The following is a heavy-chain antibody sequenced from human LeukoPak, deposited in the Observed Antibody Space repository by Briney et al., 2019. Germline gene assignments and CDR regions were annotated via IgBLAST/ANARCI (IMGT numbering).Heavy chain of an antibody. V-gene: IGHV4-34*01. J-gene: IGHJ4*02. CDR2: INHSGST. D-gene: IGHD2-15*01. CDR3: ARVCSGGSCYRGSFDY. CDR1: GGSFSGYY. Sequence: SETLSLTCAVYGGSFSGYYWSWIRQPPGKGLEWIGEINHSGSTNYNPSLKSRVTISVDTSKNQFSLKLSSVTAADTAVYYCARVCSGGSCYRGSFDYWGQGTLVTVSS.